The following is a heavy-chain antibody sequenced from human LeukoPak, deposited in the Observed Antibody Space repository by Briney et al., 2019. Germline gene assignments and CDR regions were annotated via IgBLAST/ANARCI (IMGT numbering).Heavy chain of an antibody. CDR3: AKLPGSGSWYSFDY. CDR2: ISAYNGNT. D-gene: IGHD6-13*01. V-gene: IGHV1-18*01. J-gene: IGHJ4*02. CDR1: GYTFTSYG. Sequence: ASVKVSCKASGYTFTSYGISWVRQAPGQGLEWMGWISAYNGNTNYAQKLQGRVTMTTDTSTSTAYMELRSLRSDDTAVYYCAKLPGSGSWYSFDYWGQGTLVTVSS.